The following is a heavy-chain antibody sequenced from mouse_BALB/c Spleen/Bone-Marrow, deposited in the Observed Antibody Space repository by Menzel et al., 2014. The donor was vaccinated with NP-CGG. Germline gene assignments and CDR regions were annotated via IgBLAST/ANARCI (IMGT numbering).Heavy chain of an antibody. J-gene: IGHJ3*01. D-gene: IGHD2-1*01. V-gene: IGHV1-31*01. Sequence: VQLKESGPELVKPGASVKISCKASGYSFTAYYIHWVKQSPVKSLEWIGRINPYNGATSYNQNFKDKASLTVDKSSSTAYMELHSLTSEDSAVYYCARKGNYGWFAYWGQGTLVTVSA. CDR1: GYSFTAYY. CDR3: ARKGNYGWFAY. CDR2: INPYNGAT.